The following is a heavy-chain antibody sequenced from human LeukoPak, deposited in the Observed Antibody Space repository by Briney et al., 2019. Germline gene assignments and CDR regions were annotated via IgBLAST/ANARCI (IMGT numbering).Heavy chain of an antibody. D-gene: IGHD3-22*01. CDR3: ARSPSGYRFDS. J-gene: IGHJ4*02. V-gene: IGHV4-61*01. CDR2: ISNSGST. Sequence: PSETLSLTCAVSGDSVNRGTFFWTWIRKPPGKGLEWIGYISNSGSTNYHPSLKSRVTISSDTSKTQFTLKLTSVTAADTAVYYCARSPSGYRFDSWGQGTLVIVSS. CDR1: GDSVNRGTFF.